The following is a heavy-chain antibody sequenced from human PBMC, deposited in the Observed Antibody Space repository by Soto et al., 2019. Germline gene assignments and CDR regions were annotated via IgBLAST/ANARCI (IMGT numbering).Heavy chain of an antibody. V-gene: IGHV3-23*01. J-gene: IGHJ4*02. CDR2: TSGSGGSR. CDR1: GFTFCNYA. CDR3: AKDQRKIDLVVVPTVPHSLHY. D-gene: IGHD2-2*01. Sequence: EVQLLESGGGLVQPGGSLRLSCAASGFTFCNYAMSSVRQAPGLGLEWVSATSGSGGSRYYSDFVKDRFTISRDNSKNMLYLQMNSLRAEDTAVYYCAKDQRKIDLVVVPTVPHSLHYWGQGTLVTVSS.